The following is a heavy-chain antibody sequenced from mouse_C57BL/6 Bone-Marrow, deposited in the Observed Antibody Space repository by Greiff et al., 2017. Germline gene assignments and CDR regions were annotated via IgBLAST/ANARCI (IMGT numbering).Heavy chain of an antibody. J-gene: IGHJ4*01. Sequence: VQLVESGAELMKPGASVKLSCKATGYTFTGYWIEWVKQRPGHGLEWIGEILPGSGSTNYNEKFKGKATFTADTSSNTAYMQLSSLTTEDSAIYYCAQIYYDYDGPYYYAMDYWGQGTSVTVSS. CDR2: ILPGSGST. CDR1: GYTFTGYW. V-gene: IGHV1-9*01. D-gene: IGHD2-4*01. CDR3: AQIYYDYDGPYYYAMDY.